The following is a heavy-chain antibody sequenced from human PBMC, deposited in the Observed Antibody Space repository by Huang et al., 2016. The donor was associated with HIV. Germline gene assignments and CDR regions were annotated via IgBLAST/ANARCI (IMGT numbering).Heavy chain of an antibody. CDR2: ICYSGNT. J-gene: IGHJ6*02. D-gene: IGHD6-19*01. Sequence: LQLQESGPGLVKSSETLSLICTVSGGSISSSSSYWGWIRQPPGKGPEWIGSICYSGNTYYNPPLKSRVTISVDTSKNQFSLKVNSVTAADTAVYDCARHGRVAGHYYNNMDVWGRGTTVTVSS. CDR1: GGSISSSSSY. V-gene: IGHV4-39*01. CDR3: ARHGRVAGHYYNNMDV.